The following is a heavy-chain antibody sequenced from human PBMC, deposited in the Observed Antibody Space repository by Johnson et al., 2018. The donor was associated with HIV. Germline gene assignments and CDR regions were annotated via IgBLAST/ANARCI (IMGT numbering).Heavy chain of an antibody. J-gene: IGHJ3*02. Sequence: VYLVESGGGLVQPGGSLRLSCAASGFTFSSYWMSWVRQAPGKGLEWVANIKQEGSEKYYVDSVKGRFTISRDNAKNSLYLQMNSLRAEDTAVYCCARWNMITFGGVIVKAGAFDIWGQGTMVTVSS. CDR3: ARWNMITFGGVIVKAGAFDI. CDR2: IKQEGSEK. D-gene: IGHD3-16*02. V-gene: IGHV3-7*01. CDR1: GFTFSSYW.